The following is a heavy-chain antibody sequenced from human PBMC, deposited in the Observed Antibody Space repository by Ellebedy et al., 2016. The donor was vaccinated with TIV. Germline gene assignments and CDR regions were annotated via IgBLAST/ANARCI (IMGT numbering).Heavy chain of an antibody. CDR1: GGSISSSSYY. CDR2: IYYSGST. V-gene: IGHV4-39*02. Sequence: GSLRLSXTVSGGSISSSSYYWGWIRQPPGKGLEWIGSIYYSGSTYYNPSLKSRVTISVDTSKNQFSLKLSSVTAADTAVYYCAREGAAAPPHYWGQGTLVTVSS. J-gene: IGHJ4*02. CDR3: AREGAAAPPHY. D-gene: IGHD6-13*01.